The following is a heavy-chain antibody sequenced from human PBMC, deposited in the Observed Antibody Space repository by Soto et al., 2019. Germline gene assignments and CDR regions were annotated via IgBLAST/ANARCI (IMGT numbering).Heavy chain of an antibody. CDR3: ARVRYYYDSSGPSGYYGMDV. CDR2: IVPIFGTA. CDR1: GGTFSSYA. Sequence: ASVKVSCKASGGTFSSYAISWVRQAPGQGLEWMGGIVPIFGTANYAQKFQGRVTITADESTSTAYMELSSLRSEDTAVYYCARVRYYYDSSGPSGYYGMDVWGQGTTVTVSS. D-gene: IGHD3-22*01. V-gene: IGHV1-69*13. J-gene: IGHJ6*02.